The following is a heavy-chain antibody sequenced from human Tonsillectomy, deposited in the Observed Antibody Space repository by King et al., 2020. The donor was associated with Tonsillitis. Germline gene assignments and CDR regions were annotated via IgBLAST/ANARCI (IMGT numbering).Heavy chain of an antibody. CDR1: GGSVSSGSYY. V-gene: IGHV4-61*01. CDR2: IYYSGST. D-gene: IGHD1-26*01. CDR3: ARDRPAVVGATEYYFDD. J-gene: IGHJ4*02. Sequence: QLQESGPGLVKPSETLSLTCTVSGGSVSSGSYYWSWIRQPPGKGLEWIGYIYYSGSTNYNPSLKSRVTISVDTSKNQFSLKLSSVTAADTAVYYCARDRPAVVGATEYYFDDWGQGTLVTVSS.